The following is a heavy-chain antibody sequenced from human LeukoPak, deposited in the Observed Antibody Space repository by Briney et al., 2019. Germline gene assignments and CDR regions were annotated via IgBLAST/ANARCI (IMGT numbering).Heavy chain of an antibody. CDR2: ISWNSGSI. D-gene: IGHD6-13*01. Sequence: PGGSLRLSCAASGFTFGDYDMNWVRQAPGKGLEWVSGISWNSGSIDYADSVKGRFTTSSDNAKNSLYLQMNSLRAEDTALYYCAKGGSWSTKYDFDYWGEGSLVTVSS. V-gene: IGHV3-9*01. CDR3: AKGGSWSTKYDFDY. CDR1: GFTFGDYD. J-gene: IGHJ4*02.